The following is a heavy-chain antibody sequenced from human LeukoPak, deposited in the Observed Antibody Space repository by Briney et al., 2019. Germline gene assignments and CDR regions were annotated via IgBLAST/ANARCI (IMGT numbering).Heavy chain of an antibody. CDR2: INHSGST. V-gene: IGHV4-34*01. J-gene: IGHJ4*02. Sequence: SETLSLTCAVYGGSFSGYYWSWLRQPPGNGLERIGEINHSGSTNYNPSLKSRVTISVDTSKNQFSLKLSSVTAADTAVYYCARGRDSSGWLFDYWGQGTLVTVSS. CDR3: ARGRDSSGWLFDY. D-gene: IGHD6-19*01. CDR1: GGSFSGYY.